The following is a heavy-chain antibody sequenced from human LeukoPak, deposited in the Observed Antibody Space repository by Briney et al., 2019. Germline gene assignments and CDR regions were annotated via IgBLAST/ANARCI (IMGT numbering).Heavy chain of an antibody. V-gene: IGHV4-4*07. CDR1: GGSISSYY. Sequence: SETLSLTCTVSGGSISSYYWSWIRQPAGKGLEWIGRIYTSGSTNYNPSLKSRVTMSVDTSKNQFSLKLSSVTAADTAVYYCARGPKAAVGDNWFDPWGQGTLVTVSS. D-gene: IGHD6-13*01. CDR2: IYTSGST. CDR3: ARGPKAAVGDNWFDP. J-gene: IGHJ5*02.